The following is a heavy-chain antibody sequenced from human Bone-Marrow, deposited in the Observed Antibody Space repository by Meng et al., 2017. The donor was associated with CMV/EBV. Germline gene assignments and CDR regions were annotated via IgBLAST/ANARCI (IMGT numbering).Heavy chain of an antibody. CDR2: ISYDGSNK. CDR3: AKESSSYNWKNWFDP. Sequence: GGSLRLSCAASRFTFSSYAMHWLRQAPGKGLEWVAVISYDGSNKYYADSVKGRFTISRDNSKNTQYLQMNSLRTEDTAVYYCAKESSSYNWKNWFDPWGQGTLVTCSS. V-gene: IGHV3-30*04. D-gene: IGHD1-20*01. CDR1: RFTFSSYA. J-gene: IGHJ5*02.